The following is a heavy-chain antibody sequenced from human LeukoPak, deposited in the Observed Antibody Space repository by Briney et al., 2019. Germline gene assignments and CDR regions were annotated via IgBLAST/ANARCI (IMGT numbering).Heavy chain of an antibody. J-gene: IGHJ4*02. CDR2: IYYSGST. CDR1: GGSIGSSSYY. CDR3: ARHSRYYDYVWGSYRYTRDPYYFDY. V-gene: IGHV4-39*01. D-gene: IGHD3-16*02. Sequence: SETLSLTCTVSGGSIGSSSYYWGWIRQPPGKGLEWIGSIYYSGSTYYNPSLKSRVTISVDTSKNQFSLKLSSVTAADTAVYYCARHSRYYDYVWGSYRYTRDPYYFDYWGQGTLVTVSS.